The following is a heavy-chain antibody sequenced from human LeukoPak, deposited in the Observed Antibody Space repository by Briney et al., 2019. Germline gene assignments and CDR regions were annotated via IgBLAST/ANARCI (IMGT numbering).Heavy chain of an antibody. CDR2: LSPDGSSS. CDR1: GFTFSTYW. D-gene: IGHD1-26*01. J-gene: IGHJ4*02. Sequence: PGGSLRLSCAASGFTFSTYWMHWVRQAPGKGLVWVSRLSPDGSSSIYAHSVKGRFTVSRDNAKNTLYLQMNSLRADDTAVYYCTRSPSLGGSYWGFDYWGQGTLLTVSS. CDR3: TRSPSLGGSYWGFDY. V-gene: IGHV3-74*01.